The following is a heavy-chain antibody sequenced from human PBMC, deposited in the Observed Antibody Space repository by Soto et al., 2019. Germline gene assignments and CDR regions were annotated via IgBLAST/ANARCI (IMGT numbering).Heavy chain of an antibody. CDR1: GGSINSGNYY. CDR3: ARSPNIYSLTWFDP. D-gene: IGHD3-9*01. CDR2: ISYSGTT. J-gene: IGHJ5*02. V-gene: IGHV4-61*05. Sequence: SETHSLAYSVSGGSINSGNYYWSWIRQHPGKGLEWIGYISYSGTTNYNPSLESRVTLSIDKSKNQFFLNLTSVTAADTAVYYCARSPNIYSLTWFDPWGQGILVTGSS.